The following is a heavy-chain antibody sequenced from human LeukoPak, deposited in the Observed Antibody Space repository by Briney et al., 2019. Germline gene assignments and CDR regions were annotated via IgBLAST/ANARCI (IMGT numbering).Heavy chain of an antibody. CDR1: GFTFSSYA. V-gene: IGHV3-30-3*01. CDR3: AKGQLWASGRAFDI. J-gene: IGHJ3*02. Sequence: GRSLRLSCAASGFTFSSYAMHWVRQAPGKGLEWVAVISYDGSNKYYADSVKGRFTISRDNSKNTLYLQMNSLRAEDTAVYYCAKGQLWASGRAFDIRGQGTMVTVSS. D-gene: IGHD3-16*01. CDR2: ISYDGSNK.